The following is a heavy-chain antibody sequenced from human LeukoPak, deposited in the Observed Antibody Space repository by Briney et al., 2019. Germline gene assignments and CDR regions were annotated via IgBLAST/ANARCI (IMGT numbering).Heavy chain of an antibody. CDR1: GGSLSGHY. CDR2: IHPTGST. D-gene: IGHD3-22*01. Sequence: SETLSLTCAVYGGSLSGHYWAWIRQPPGKRLEWIGEIHPTGSTHYNPSLQSRVTISVDTSKNQFSLHLTSVTAADTAVYYRARGYDNEKSAYWGQGTQVTVSS. V-gene: IGHV4-34*01. J-gene: IGHJ4*02. CDR3: ARGYDNEKSAY.